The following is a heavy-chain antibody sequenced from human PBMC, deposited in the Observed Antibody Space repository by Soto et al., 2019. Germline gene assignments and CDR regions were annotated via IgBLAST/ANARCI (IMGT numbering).Heavy chain of an antibody. J-gene: IGHJ5*02. CDR1: GGSTSSSSYY. CDR3: ARHSSRYNWFDP. Sequence: PSETLSLTSTVSGGSTSSSSYYWGWTRQPPGKGLEWIGSIYYSGSTYYNPSLKSRVTISVDTSKNQFSLKLSSVTAADTAVYYCARHSSRYNWFDPWGQGTLVTVSS. D-gene: IGHD2-2*01. V-gene: IGHV4-39*01. CDR2: IYYSGST.